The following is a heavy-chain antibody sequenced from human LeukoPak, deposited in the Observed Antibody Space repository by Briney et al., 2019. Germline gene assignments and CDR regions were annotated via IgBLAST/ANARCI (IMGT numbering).Heavy chain of an antibody. CDR3: ARDSSGRTYFQH. Sequence: GRSLRLSCAASGFTFSSYSMNWVRQAPGKGLEWVSSISSSSSYIYYADSVKGRFTISRDNAKNSLYLQMNSLRAEDTAVYYCARDSSGRTYFQHWGQGTLVTVSS. CDR2: ISSSSSYI. J-gene: IGHJ1*01. D-gene: IGHD6-19*01. CDR1: GFTFSSYS. V-gene: IGHV3-21*01.